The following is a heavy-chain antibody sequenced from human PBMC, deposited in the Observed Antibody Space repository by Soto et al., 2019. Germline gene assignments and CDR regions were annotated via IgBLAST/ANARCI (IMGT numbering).Heavy chain of an antibody. CDR2: IYYSGST. CDR3: AIRHLSLQGLVEVDY. J-gene: IGHJ4*02. CDR1: VGSISRSSYY. V-gene: IGHV4-39*01. D-gene: IGHD6-19*01. Sequence: QLQLQESGPGLVKPSETLSLTCTVSVGSISRSSYYWGWIRQPPGKGLEWIGSIYYSGSTYYNPSLKSRVAISVDTSKNQFSLKLSAVTAADTAVDYCAIRHLSLQGLVEVDYWGQGTMVTVSS.